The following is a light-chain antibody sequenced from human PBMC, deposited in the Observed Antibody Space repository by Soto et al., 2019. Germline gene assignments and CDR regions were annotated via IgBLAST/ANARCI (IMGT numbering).Light chain of an antibody. CDR2: DAS. J-gene: IGKJ5*01. Sequence: EIVLTQSPATLPLSPGERATLSCRASQSVGSYLAWYQQKPGQAPRLLIYDASSRATGIPARFSGSGSGTDFTLTISRLEPEDFAVYFCQQRSDWPPLTFGQGTRLEIK. V-gene: IGKV3-11*01. CDR1: QSVGSY. CDR3: QQRSDWPPLT.